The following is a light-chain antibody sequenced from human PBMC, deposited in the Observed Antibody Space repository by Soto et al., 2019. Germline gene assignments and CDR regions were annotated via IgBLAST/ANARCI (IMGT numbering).Light chain of an antibody. CDR1: QGIGSY. CDR2: AAS. Sequence: DIQLTQSPSFLSASVGDRVSITCRASQGIGSYLAWYQQKPGKAPNLLIYAASTLQSGVPSRFSGSGSGTDFTLTISRLQPEDFATYYCHQLNNYPLTFGGGTKVEIK. CDR3: HQLNNYPLT. V-gene: IGKV1-9*01. J-gene: IGKJ4*01.